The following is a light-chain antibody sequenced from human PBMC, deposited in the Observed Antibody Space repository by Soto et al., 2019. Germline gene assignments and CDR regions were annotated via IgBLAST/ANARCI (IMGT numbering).Light chain of an antibody. V-gene: IGKV1-5*03. CDR3: QQYNSYSWT. J-gene: IGKJ1*01. Sequence: DIQMTQSPSTLSASVGDRVTITCRASQSIGSWLAWYQQKPGKAPKLLIYEASSLESGVPSRFSGRGYGTEFTLTISSLQRDDFATYHCQQYNSYSWTFGQGTKVEIK. CDR1: QSIGSW. CDR2: EAS.